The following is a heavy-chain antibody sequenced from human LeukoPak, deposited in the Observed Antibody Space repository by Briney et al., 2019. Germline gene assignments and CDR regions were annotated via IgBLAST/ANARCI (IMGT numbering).Heavy chain of an antibody. Sequence: GGSLRLSCAASGFTFSSYCMTWVRQAPGKGLEWVANIKQDGSGKYYVDSVKGRFTIPRDNAKNSLYLQMNSLRAEDTAVYYCARSPYSSTWYDLYYFDYWGQGTLVTVSS. CDR1: GFTFSSYC. CDR2: IKQDGSGK. D-gene: IGHD6-13*01. CDR3: ARSPYSSTWYDLYYFDY. J-gene: IGHJ4*02. V-gene: IGHV3-7*01.